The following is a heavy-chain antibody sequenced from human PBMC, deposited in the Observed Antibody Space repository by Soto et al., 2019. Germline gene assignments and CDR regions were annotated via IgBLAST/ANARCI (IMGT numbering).Heavy chain of an antibody. CDR1: GYTFTGYY. J-gene: IGHJ3*02. V-gene: IGHV1-2*02. D-gene: IGHD3-22*01. Sequence: ASVKVSCKASGYTFTGYYMHWVRQAPGQGLEWMGWINPTNGGTDYAQRFQGRVTLTRDTSISTTYMEVRRLRSDDMAVYYCARCQHCYDISGRRVALDIWGQGTMV. CDR3: ARCQHCYDISGRRVALDI. CDR2: INPTNGGT.